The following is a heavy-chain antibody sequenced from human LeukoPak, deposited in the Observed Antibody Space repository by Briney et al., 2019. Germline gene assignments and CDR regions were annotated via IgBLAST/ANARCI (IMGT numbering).Heavy chain of an antibody. Sequence: SETLSLTCTVSGGSISSSSYYWGWIRQPPGKGLEWIGSIYYSGSTYYNPSLKSRVTISVDTSKNQFSLKLSSVTAADTAVYYGARSPSQYGSGSYYNVKPYYFDYWGQGTLVTVSS. CDR2: IYYSGST. D-gene: IGHD3-10*01. J-gene: IGHJ4*02. V-gene: IGHV4-39*07. CDR1: GGSISSSSYY. CDR3: ARSPSQYGSGSYYNVKPYYFDY.